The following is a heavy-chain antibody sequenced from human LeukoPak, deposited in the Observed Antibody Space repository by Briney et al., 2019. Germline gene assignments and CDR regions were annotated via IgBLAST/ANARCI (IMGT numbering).Heavy chain of an antibody. CDR2: ISYDGSNK. D-gene: IGHD6-13*01. CDR1: GFTFSSYG. V-gene: IGHV3-30*03. CDR3: ARDQGIAAAGITAPDY. Sequence: PGGSLRLSCAASGFTFSSYGMHWVRQAPGKGLEWVAVISYDGSNKYYADSVKGRFTISRDNSKNTLYLQMNSLRAEDTAVYYCARDQGIAAAGITAPDYWGQGTLVTVSS. J-gene: IGHJ4*02.